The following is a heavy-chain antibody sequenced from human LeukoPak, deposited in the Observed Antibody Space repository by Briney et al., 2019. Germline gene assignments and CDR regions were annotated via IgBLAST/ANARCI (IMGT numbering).Heavy chain of an antibody. V-gene: IGHV3-23*01. CDR1: GFTFSSYA. J-gene: IGHJ2*01. CDR2: ISGSGGST. D-gene: IGHD6-13*01. Sequence: PGGSLRLSCAASGFTFSSYAMSWVRQAPGKGLEWVSAISGSGGSTYYADSVKGRFTISRDNSKNTLYLQMGSLRADDMAVYYCARDGSSWYEFSWYFDLWGRGTLVTVSS. CDR3: ARDGSSWYEFSWYFDL.